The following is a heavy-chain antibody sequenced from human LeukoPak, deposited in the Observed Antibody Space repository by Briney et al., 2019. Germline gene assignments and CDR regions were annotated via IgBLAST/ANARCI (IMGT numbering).Heavy chain of an antibody. V-gene: IGHV3-21*04. J-gene: IGHJ5*02. Sequence: GGSLRLSCAASGFTFSSYEMNWVRQAPGKGLEWVSSISSSSSYIYYADSVKGRFTISRDNAKNSLYLQMNSLRAEDTAVYYCAREAGGPPAGPYNWFDPWGQGTLVTVSS. CDR2: ISSSSSYI. CDR1: GFTFSSYE. CDR3: AREAGGPPAGPYNWFDP.